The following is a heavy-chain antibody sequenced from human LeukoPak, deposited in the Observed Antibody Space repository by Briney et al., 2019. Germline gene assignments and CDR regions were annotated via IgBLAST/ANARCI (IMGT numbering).Heavy chain of an antibody. Sequence: ASVKVSCKASGYTFTGYYMHWVRQAPGQGLEWMGWINPNSGGTNYAQKFQGGVTMTRDTSISTAYMELSRLRSDDTAVYYCARERVAPSHDIYDYVWGSFGYWGQGTLVTVSS. CDR1: GYTFTGYY. D-gene: IGHD3-16*01. CDR3: ARERVAPSHDIYDYVWGSFGY. CDR2: INPNSGGT. J-gene: IGHJ4*02. V-gene: IGHV1-2*02.